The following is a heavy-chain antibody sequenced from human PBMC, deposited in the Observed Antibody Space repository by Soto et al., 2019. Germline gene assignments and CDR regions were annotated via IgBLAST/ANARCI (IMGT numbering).Heavy chain of an antibody. J-gene: IGHJ4*02. Sequence: VAVISYDGSNKYYADSVKGRFTISRDNSKNTLYLQMNSLRAEDTAVYYCAKALRRDGYNFDYWGQGTLVTVSS. V-gene: IGHV3-30*18. D-gene: IGHD5-12*01. CDR2: ISYDGSNK. CDR3: AKALRRDGYNFDY.